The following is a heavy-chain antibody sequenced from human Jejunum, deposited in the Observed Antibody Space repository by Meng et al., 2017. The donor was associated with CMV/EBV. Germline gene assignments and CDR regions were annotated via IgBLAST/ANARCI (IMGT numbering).Heavy chain of an antibody. J-gene: IGHJ4*02. Sequence: QVQLVQSGAEVEKPGASVKVSCKASGYTFTSYDINWVRQGTGQGLEWMGWMNPNRGTTGYAQKFQGRVTMTRNISKSTAYMDLSSLRSEDTAVYYCATGVADFEYWGQGTLVTVSS. D-gene: IGHD6-19*01. CDR2: MNPNRGTT. CDR1: GYTFTSYD. V-gene: IGHV1-8*01. CDR3: ATGVADFEY.